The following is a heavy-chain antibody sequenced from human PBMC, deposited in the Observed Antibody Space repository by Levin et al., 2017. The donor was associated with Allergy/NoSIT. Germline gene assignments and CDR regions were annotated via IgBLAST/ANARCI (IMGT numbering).Heavy chain of an antibody. Sequence: ASVKVSCKASGYTFTGYYMHWVRQAPGQGLEWMGWINPNSGGTNYAQKFQGRVTMTRDTSISTAYMELSRLRSDDTAVYYCARRGVGTTSVEFQGAYMDVWGKGTTVTVSS. CDR3: ARRGVGTTSVEFQGAYMDV. D-gene: IGHD1-1*01. CDR1: GYTFTGYY. CDR2: INPNSGGT. J-gene: IGHJ6*03. V-gene: IGHV1-2*02.